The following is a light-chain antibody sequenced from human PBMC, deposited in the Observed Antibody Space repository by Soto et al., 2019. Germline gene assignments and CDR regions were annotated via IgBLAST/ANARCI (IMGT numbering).Light chain of an antibody. V-gene: IGLV2-8*01. CDR1: ISDVGGYNY. CDR3: SSYAGSNLVV. CDR2: EVT. J-gene: IGLJ2*01. Sequence: QSALTQPPSASGSPGQSVTISCTGTISDVGGYNYVSLYQQHPGKAPKLMIYEVTKRPSGVPDRFSGSKSDNTASLTVSGLQAEDEADYYCSSYAGSNLVVFGGGTKLTVL.